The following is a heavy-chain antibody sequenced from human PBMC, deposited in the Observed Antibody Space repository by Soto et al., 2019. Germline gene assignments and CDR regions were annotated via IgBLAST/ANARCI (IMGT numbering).Heavy chain of an antibody. CDR2: TYYRSKWHN. CDR3: ARQRLPNAFYDSSGYYYDRWFDP. D-gene: IGHD3-22*01. V-gene: IGHV6-1*01. J-gene: IGHJ5*02. Sequence: SQTLSLTCAISGDSVSSNSAAWNWIRQSPSRGLEWLGRTYYRSKWHNDYAVSVKSRITINPDTSKNQFSLQLNSVTPEDTAVYYCARQRLPNAFYDSSGYYYDRWFDPWGQGTLVTVSS. CDR1: GDSVSSNSAA.